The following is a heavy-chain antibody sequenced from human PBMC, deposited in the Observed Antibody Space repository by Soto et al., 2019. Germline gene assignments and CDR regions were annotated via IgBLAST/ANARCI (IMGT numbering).Heavy chain of an antibody. V-gene: IGHV3-7*01. CDR1: GFTFSSYW. D-gene: IGHD6-19*01. CDR2: IKQDGSEK. CDR3: ARDGSSGWYQHFDY. Sequence: GGSLRLSCAASGFTFSSYWMSWVRQAPGKGLEWVANIKQDGSEKYYVDSVKGRFTISRDNAKNSLYLQMNSLRAEDTAVYYCARDGSSGWYQHFDYWGQGTLVTVSS. J-gene: IGHJ4*02.